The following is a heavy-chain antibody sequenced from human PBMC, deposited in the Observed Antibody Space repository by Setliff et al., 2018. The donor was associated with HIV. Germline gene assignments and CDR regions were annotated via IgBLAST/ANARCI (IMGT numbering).Heavy chain of an antibody. CDR3: AKLREGHVYSQYDS. CDR2: IYGGGTT. V-gene: IGHV3-53*01. CDR1: GFTVSSNY. Sequence: GGSLRLSCAASGFTVSSNYMSWVRQAPGKGLEWVSVIYGGGTTHYADSVKGRFTISRDNSKNTVYLQMNSLRAEDTAVYHCAKLREGHVYSQYDSWGHGTLVTVSS. D-gene: IGHD2-21*01. J-gene: IGHJ5*01.